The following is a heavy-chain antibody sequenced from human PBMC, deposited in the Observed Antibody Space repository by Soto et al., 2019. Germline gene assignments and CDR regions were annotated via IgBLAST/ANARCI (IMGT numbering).Heavy chain of an antibody. CDR1: GGTFSSYA. V-gene: IGHV1-69*01. Sequence: QVQLVQSGAEVKKPGSSVKVSCKASGGTFSSYAISWVRQAPGQGLEWMGGIIPIFGTANYAQKFQGRVTIAADDGPSTACMELSSLRSEDTAVYYCARSGGYCSSTSRTVFCGMDVWGQGTTVTVSS. J-gene: IGHJ6*02. CDR2: IIPIFGTA. D-gene: IGHD2-2*01. CDR3: ARSGGYCSSTSRTVFCGMDV.